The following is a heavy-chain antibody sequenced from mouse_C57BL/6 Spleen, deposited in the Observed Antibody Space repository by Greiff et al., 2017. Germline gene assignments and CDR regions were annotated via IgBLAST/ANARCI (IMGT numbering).Heavy chain of an antibody. V-gene: IGHV1-53*01. Sequence: QVQLQQPGPELVKPGASVKLSCKASGYTFTSYWMHWVKQRPGQGLEWIGNINPSNGGTNYNEKFKSKATLTVDKSSSTASMQLSRLTSEDSAVYYCARSMRVPYYLDYWGQGTTRTVSS. CDR1: GYTFTSYW. CDR3: ARSMRVPYYLDY. D-gene: IGHD2-3*01. CDR2: INPSNGGT. J-gene: IGHJ2*01.